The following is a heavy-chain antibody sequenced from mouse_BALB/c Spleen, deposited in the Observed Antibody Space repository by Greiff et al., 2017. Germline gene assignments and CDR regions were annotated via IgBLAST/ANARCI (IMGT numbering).Heavy chain of an antibody. CDR3: ARRAETYAMDY. V-gene: IGHV5-12-2*01. Sequence: DVKLVESGGGLVQPGGSLKLSCAASGFTFSSYTMSWVRQTPEKRLEWVAYISNGGGSTYYPDTVKGRFTISRDNAKNTLYLQMSSLKSEDTAMYYCARRAETYAMDYWGQGTSVTVSS. D-gene: IGHD6-1*01. J-gene: IGHJ4*01. CDR2: ISNGGGST. CDR1: GFTFSSYT.